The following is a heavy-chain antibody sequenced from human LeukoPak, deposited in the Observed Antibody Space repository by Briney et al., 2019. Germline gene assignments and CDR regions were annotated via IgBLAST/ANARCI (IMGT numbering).Heavy chain of an antibody. V-gene: IGHV3-23*01. CDR2: ISGSGGST. J-gene: IGHJ5*02. Sequence: SGGSLRLSCAASGFTFSSYGMSWVRQAPGKGLEWVSAISGSGGSTYYADSVKGRFTISRDNSKNTLYLQMNSLRAEDTAVYYCANPANYYDSSGPGWFDPWGQGTLVTVSS. D-gene: IGHD3-22*01. CDR1: GFTFSSYG. CDR3: ANPANYYDSSGPGWFDP.